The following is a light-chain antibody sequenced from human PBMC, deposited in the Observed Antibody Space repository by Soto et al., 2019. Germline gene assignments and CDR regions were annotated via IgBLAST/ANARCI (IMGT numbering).Light chain of an antibody. J-gene: IGKJ1*01. Sequence: EIVLTQSPGSLSLSPGEGGTLTSRASQTVISNSLAWYQQKPGQPPRLLIHGASTRAPGIPDRFRGSRSGTDFTLTISRLEPEDFAVYYCQLYGGSPKTVGQGTKVDSK. CDR3: QLYGGSPKT. CDR1: QTVISNS. CDR2: GAS. V-gene: IGKV3-20*01.